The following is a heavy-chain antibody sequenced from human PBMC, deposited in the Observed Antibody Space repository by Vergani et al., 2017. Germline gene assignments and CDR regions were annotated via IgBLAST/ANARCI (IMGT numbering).Heavy chain of an antibody. J-gene: IGHJ2*01. CDR3: ARVVDRFYYGSGRRYWYFDL. CDR1: GGSISSYY. CDR2: IYYSGST. V-gene: IGHV4-59*01. D-gene: IGHD3-10*01. Sequence: QVQLQESGPGLVKSSETLSLTCTVSGGSISSYYWSWIRQPPGKGLEWIGYIYYSGSTNYNPSLKSRVTISVDTSKNQFSLKLSSVTAADTAVYYCARVVDRFYYGSGRRYWYFDLWGRGTLVTVSS.